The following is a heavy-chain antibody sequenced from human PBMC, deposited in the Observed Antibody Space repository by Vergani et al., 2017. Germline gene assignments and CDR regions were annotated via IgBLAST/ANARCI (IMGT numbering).Heavy chain of an antibody. CDR3: ARDGTMVRGVIPLDY. D-gene: IGHD3-10*01. CDR1: GYSISSGYY. J-gene: IGHJ4*02. Sequence: QVQLQESGPGLVKPSETLSLTCAVSGYSISSGYYWGWIRQPPRKWLEWIGSIYHSGSTYYNPSLKSRVTISVDTSKNQFSLKLSSVTAADTAVYYCARDGTMVRGVIPLDYWGQGTLVTVSS. CDR2: IYHSGST. V-gene: IGHV4-38-2*02.